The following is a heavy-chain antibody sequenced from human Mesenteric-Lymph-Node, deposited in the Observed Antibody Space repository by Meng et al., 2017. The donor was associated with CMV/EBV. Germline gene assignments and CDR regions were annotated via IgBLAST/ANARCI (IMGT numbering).Heavy chain of an antibody. CDR3: AGDSRIRDIVGVPAAIGVDY. V-gene: IGHV1-18*01. Sequence: ASVKVSCKASGYTFTSYGISWVRQAPGQGLEWMGWISAYNGNTDCAQKLKGRVTMTTDTSTTTAYMKLRSLRSDDTAVYYCAGDSRIRDIVGVPAAIGVDYWGQGTPVTVSS. D-gene: IGHD2-2*02. CDR1: GYTFTSYG. J-gene: IGHJ4*02. CDR2: ISAYNGNT.